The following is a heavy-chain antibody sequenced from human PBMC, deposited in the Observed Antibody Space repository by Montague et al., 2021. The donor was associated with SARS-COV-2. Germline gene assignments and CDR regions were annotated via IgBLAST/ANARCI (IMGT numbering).Heavy chain of an antibody. CDR3: ARDVVAAPGTFDY. CDR1: GDSISYFY. V-gene: IGHV4-4*07. J-gene: IGHJ4*02. D-gene: IGHD6-13*01. Sequence: SETLSLTCTVSGDSISYFYWSWIRQPAGKGLEWIGRVSASGSTNYNPSLNSRVTMSVDTSKKQFSLRLSPVTAADTAVYYCARDVVAAPGTFDYWGQGPWSPSPQ. CDR2: VSASGST.